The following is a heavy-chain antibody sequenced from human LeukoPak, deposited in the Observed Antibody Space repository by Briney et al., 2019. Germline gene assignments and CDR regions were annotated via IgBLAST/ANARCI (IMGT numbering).Heavy chain of an antibody. J-gene: IGHJ4*02. D-gene: IGHD1-26*01. Sequence: HSGRSLRLSCAASGFTFDDYAMHWVRQAPGKGLEWVSGISWNSGSIGYADSVKGRFTISRDNAKNSLYLQMNSLRAEDTALYYCAKGLADTWSLGAGYWGQGTLVTVSS. CDR1: GFTFDDYA. CDR3: AKGLADTWSLGAGY. CDR2: ISWNSGSI. V-gene: IGHV3-9*01.